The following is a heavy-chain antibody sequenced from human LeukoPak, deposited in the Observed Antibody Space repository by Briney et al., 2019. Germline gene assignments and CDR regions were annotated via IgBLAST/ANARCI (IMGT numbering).Heavy chain of an antibody. V-gene: IGHV3-30*02. CDR3: AKDIRGWNYVYDY. Sequence: GGSLRLSCAASGFTFSSYGMHWVRQAPGKGLEWVAFIRYDGSNKYYADSVKGRFTISRDNSKNTLYLQMNSLRAEDTAVYYCAKDIRGWNYVYDYWGQGTLVTVSS. CDR2: IRYDGSNK. D-gene: IGHD1-7*01. J-gene: IGHJ4*02. CDR1: GFTFSSYG.